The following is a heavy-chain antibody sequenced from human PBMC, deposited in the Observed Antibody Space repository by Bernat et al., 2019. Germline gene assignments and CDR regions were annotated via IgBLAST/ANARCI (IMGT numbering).Heavy chain of an antibody. J-gene: IGHJ3*02. CDR3: ARGPDAFDI. V-gene: IGHV4-4*07. Sequence: QVQLQESGPGLVKPSETLSLTCTVSGCSISSYYRSWIRQPAGKGLEWIRRIYTGGSTNYNPSLKSRVTMSVDTSTTPFSLKLSSVTAADTAVYYCARGPDAFDIWGQGTMVTVSS. CDR1: GCSISSYY. CDR2: IYTGGST.